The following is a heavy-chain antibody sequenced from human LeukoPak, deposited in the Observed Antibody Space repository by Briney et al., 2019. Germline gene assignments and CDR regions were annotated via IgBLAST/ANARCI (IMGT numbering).Heavy chain of an antibody. D-gene: IGHD1-26*01. CDR2: IYYSGST. CDR3: ARVVGAIV. Sequence: PSETLSLTCTVSGGSISSSSYYWGWIRQPPGKGLEWIGSIYYSGSTYYNPSLKSRVTISVDTSKNQFSLKLSSVTAADTAVYYCARVVGAIVWGRGTLVTVSS. CDR1: GGSISSSSYY. J-gene: IGHJ4*02. V-gene: IGHV4-39*01.